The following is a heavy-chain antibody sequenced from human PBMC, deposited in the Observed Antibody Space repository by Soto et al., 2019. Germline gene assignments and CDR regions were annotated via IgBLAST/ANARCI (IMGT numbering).Heavy chain of an antibody. CDR3: ARGLQYSGYYGY. Sequence: PSETLSLHCAVYGGAFRGYYWGWVRQPPGKGLEWIGEINHSGSTNYNPSLKSRLTISVDTSKNQFSLKLSSVTAADTAVYYCARGLQYSGYYGYWGQGTLVTVSS. CDR1: GGAFRGYY. V-gene: IGHV4-34*01. CDR2: INHSGST. J-gene: IGHJ4*02. D-gene: IGHD5-12*01.